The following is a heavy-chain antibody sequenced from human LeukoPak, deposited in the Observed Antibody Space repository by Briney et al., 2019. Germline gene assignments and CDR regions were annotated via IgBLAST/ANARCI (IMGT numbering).Heavy chain of an antibody. Sequence: GASVKVSCKASGYTFTGYYMHWVRQAPGQGLEWMGWINPKNAATNYAQKFQGRVTMTRDTSTGTVYMEVNALRFDDTAVYYCARTLYIASAPGGFDYWGQGTLVTVSS. CDR2: INPKNAAT. CDR3: ARTLYIASAPGGFDY. CDR1: GYTFTGYY. J-gene: IGHJ4*02. D-gene: IGHD3-16*01. V-gene: IGHV1-2*02.